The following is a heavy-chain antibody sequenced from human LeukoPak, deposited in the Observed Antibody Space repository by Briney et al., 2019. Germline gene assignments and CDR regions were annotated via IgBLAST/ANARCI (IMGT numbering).Heavy chain of an antibody. CDR1: GGSFSGYY. D-gene: IGHD6-19*01. CDR3: ARVRVRIAVAGSVRGAFDI. J-gene: IGHJ3*02. V-gene: IGHV4-34*01. CDR2: INHSGST. Sequence: PSETLSLTCAVYGGSFSGYYWSWIRQPPGKGLEWIGEINHSGSTNYNPSLKSRVTISVDTSKNQFSLKLSSVTAADTAVYYCARVRVRIAVAGSVRGAFDIWGQGTMVTVSS.